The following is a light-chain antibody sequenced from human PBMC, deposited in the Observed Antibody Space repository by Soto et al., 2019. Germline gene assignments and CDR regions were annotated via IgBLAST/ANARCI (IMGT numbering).Light chain of an antibody. CDR1: RSNNGGGYD. CDR3: QCYDNSLGANVL. J-gene: IGLJ2*01. CDR2: GKD. Sequence: QAVVTQPPSVSRTPGQRVSISCTGSRSNNGGGYDVPWYLQLPGTAPKLLINGKDNRPSGVPDRYSVSRSGTSASLAITGRQAEDEAVYYCQCYDNSLGANVLFGGGTKLTVL. V-gene: IGLV1-40*01.